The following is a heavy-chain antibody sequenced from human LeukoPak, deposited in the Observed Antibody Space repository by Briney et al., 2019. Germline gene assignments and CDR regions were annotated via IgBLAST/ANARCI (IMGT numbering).Heavy chain of an antibody. CDR1: GGSFSTYY. J-gene: IGHJ4*02. Sequence: SETLSLTCAVYGGSFSTYYWNWIRKPPGKGLEWIGEINHSGITNYNPSLKSRVIISVDTSKKQSSLRLTSVTAADTAVYYCARGEPGGRDYWGQGTLVTVSS. CDR3: ARGEPGGRDY. V-gene: IGHV4-34*01. CDR2: INHSGIT. D-gene: IGHD3-10*01.